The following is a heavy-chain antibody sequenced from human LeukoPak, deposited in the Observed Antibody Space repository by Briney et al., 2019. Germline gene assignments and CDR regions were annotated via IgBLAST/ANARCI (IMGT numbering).Heavy chain of an antibody. D-gene: IGHD3-22*01. Sequence: GGSLRLSCAASGFTFSSYSMNWVRQAPGKGLEWVSCISGSSSYIYSADSVKGRFTISRHNAKNSLYLQMNSLRAEDTAVYYCARDVGYDSSGYAGGDYFDYWGQGTLVTVSS. J-gene: IGHJ4*02. CDR3: ARDVGYDSSGYAGGDYFDY. CDR1: GFTFSSYS. CDR2: ISGSSSYI. V-gene: IGHV3-21*01.